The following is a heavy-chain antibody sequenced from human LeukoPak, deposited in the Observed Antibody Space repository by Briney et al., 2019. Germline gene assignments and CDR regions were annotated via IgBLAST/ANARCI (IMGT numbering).Heavy chain of an antibody. Sequence: SVKVSCKASGGTFSNYVISWVRQAPGQGLEWMGGIIPIFGTTNYAQKFQGRVTVNADKSTSTVYIELSSLRSEDTAVYYCARTRFPYYRLSVADYYHMDVWGKGTTVTVSS. J-gene: IGHJ6*03. D-gene: IGHD3-10*01. CDR1: GGTFSNYV. V-gene: IGHV1-69*06. CDR2: IIPIFGTT. CDR3: ARTRFPYYRLSVADYYHMDV.